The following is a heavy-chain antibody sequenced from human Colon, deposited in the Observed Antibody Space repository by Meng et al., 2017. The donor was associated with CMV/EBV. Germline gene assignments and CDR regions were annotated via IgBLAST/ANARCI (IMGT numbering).Heavy chain of an antibody. CDR3: VKGMVHFQMDDDAFEI. V-gene: IGHV3-23*01. J-gene: IGHJ3*02. Sequence: GESLKISCAASGFTFSSYAMSWVRQAPGKGLEWVSAISGSGGSTYYADSVKGRFTISRDNSKNTLYLQMDGLIAEDTALYYCVKGMVHFQMDDDAFEIWGQGTMVTVSS. D-gene: IGHD3-10*01. CDR1: GFTFSSYA. CDR2: ISGSGGST.